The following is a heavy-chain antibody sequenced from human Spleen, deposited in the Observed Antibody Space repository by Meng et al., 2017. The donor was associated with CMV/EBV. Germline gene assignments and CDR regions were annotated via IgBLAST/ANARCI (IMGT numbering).Heavy chain of an antibody. CDR2: INSDGSST. D-gene: IGHD2-21*01. CDR1: GFTFSSYW. Sequence: GGPLRLSCAASGFTFSSYWMHWVRQAPGKGLVWVSRINSDGSSTSYADSVKGRFTISRDNAKNTLYLQMNSLRAEDTAVYYCARDRAYSWRYDYWGQGTLVTVSS. CDR3: ARDRAYSWRYDY. V-gene: IGHV3-74*01. J-gene: IGHJ4*02.